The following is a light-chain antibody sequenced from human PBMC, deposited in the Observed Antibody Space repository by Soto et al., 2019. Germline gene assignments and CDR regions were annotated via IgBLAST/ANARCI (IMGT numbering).Light chain of an antibody. CDR1: QSVGYN. CDR3: QQRSNWPT. J-gene: IGKJ4*01. CDR2: GAS. V-gene: IGKV3-15*01. Sequence: EIEMTQSPATLSLSPGEGATLSCRTSQSVGYNLAWYQQKPGLAPRLLIYGASTRVTGIPDRFTGSGSGTEFTLTISSLHSEDFALYYCQQRSNWPTFGGGTRVEIK.